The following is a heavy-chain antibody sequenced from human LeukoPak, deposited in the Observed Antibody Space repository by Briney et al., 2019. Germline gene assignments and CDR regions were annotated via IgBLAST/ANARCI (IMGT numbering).Heavy chain of an antibody. Sequence: VKPSETLSLTCSVSGVSISSYYWSWLRQPPGMGLEWIGVMHDSGTTFYNPSLKSRVTMSVDTSKTQFSLQLRSVTAADTAIYYCATCKRISGWYVFDYWGQGTLATVSS. CDR2: MHDSGTT. D-gene: IGHD6-19*01. CDR1: GVSISSYY. CDR3: ATCKRISGWYVFDY. J-gene: IGHJ4*02. V-gene: IGHV4-59*01.